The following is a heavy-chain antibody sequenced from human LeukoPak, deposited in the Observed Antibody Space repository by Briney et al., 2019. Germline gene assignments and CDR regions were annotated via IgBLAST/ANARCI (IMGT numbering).Heavy chain of an antibody. V-gene: IGHV3-23*01. Sequence: PGGSLILCCAASGFTFRSYVVTWVRQAPGKGLEWVSAISGSGGSTFYADSVKGRFTISRDNSKNTLYLQMNSLRAEDTAVYYCAKSEYCSSTICYGPFDPWGHGNLVSVSS. CDR2: ISGSGGST. J-gene: IGHJ5*02. D-gene: IGHD2-2*01. CDR3: AKSEYCSSTICYGPFDP. CDR1: GFTFRSYV.